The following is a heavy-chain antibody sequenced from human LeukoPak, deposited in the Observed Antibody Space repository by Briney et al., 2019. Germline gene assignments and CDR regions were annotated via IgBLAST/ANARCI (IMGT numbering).Heavy chain of an antibody. Sequence: SETLSLTCTVSGRSISSYYWSWIRQPPGKGLEWIGYIYYSGSTNYNPSLKSRVAISVDTSKNQFSLKLSSVTAGDTAVYYCARDQRPGAYFDYWGQGTLVTVFS. CDR3: ARDQRPGAYFDY. CDR1: GRSISSYY. J-gene: IGHJ4*02. V-gene: IGHV4-59*01. CDR2: IYYSGST. D-gene: IGHD4-17*01.